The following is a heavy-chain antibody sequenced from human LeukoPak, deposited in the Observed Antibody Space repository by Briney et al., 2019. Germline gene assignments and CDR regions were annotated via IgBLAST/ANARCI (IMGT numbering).Heavy chain of an antibody. CDR1: GFTFSNAY. Sequence: EGSLRLSCAASGFTFSNAYMSWVRQAPGKGLEWVGRIKSKSDGGTTEYAAPVKGRFTISRDDSKNTLFLQMNSLKTEDAALYYCATYSSSYYYFGYWGQGTLVTVSS. V-gene: IGHV3-15*01. CDR2: IKSKSDGGTT. J-gene: IGHJ4*02. D-gene: IGHD6-13*01. CDR3: ATYSSSYYYFGY.